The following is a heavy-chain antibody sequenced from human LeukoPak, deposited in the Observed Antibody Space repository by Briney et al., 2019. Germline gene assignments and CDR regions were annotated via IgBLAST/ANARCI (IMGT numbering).Heavy chain of an antibody. CDR3: ARVARGLDY. D-gene: IGHD3-10*01. V-gene: IGHV3-11*04. J-gene: IGHJ4*02. Sequence: PGGSLRLSCAASGFTFSDYYMSSIRQAPGKGLQYISYISPSGTTIYFSDSVKGRFTISRDNAKNSLYLQFNSLTAEDTAVYYCARVARGLDYWGQGTLVTVSS. CDR1: GFTFSDYY. CDR2: ISPSGTTI.